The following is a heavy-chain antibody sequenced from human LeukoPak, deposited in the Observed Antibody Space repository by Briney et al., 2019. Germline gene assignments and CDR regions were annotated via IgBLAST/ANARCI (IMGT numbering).Heavy chain of an antibody. Sequence: ASVKVSCKASGYTFTSYYMHWVRQAPGQGLEWMGIINPSGGSTSYAQKFQGRVTITRNTSISTAYMELSSLRSEDTAVYYCASPASRSSWYWFDPWGQGTLVTVSS. J-gene: IGHJ5*02. V-gene: IGHV1-46*01. D-gene: IGHD6-13*01. CDR2: INPSGGST. CDR1: GYTFTSYY. CDR3: ASPASRSSWYWFDP.